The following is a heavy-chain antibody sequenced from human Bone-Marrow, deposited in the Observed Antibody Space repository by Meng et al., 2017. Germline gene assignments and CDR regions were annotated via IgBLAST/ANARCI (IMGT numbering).Heavy chain of an antibody. V-gene: IGHV6-1*01. D-gene: IGHD6-13*01. Sequence: QVQLQQSGPGLVKPSQTLSLTCAISGDSVSSNIAAWNWTTQSPSRGLEWLGRTYYRSRWYDDYALSVKSRITINPDTSKNQFSLQLNSVTPEDTAVYYCARQLGHFDFWGQGTLVTVSS. CDR2: TYYRSRWYD. J-gene: IGHJ4*02. CDR1: GDSVSSNIAA. CDR3: ARQLGHFDF.